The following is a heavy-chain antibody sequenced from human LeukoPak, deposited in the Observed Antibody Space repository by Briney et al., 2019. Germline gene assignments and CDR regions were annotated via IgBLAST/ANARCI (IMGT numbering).Heavy chain of an antibody. Sequence: LPGGSLRLSCAGSGFTFSNYAMSWVRQAPGKGLEWVSAISGSGSSTYYTDSVKGRFTISRDNAKNSLYLQMNSLRAEDTAVYYCAELGITMIGGVWGKGTTVTISS. CDR3: AELGITMIGGV. V-gene: IGHV3-23*01. J-gene: IGHJ6*04. CDR2: ISGSGSST. D-gene: IGHD3-10*02. CDR1: GFTFSNYA.